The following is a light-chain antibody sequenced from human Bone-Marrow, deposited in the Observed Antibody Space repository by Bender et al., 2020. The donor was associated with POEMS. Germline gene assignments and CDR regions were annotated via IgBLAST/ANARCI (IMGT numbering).Light chain of an antibody. CDR2: RDT. V-gene: IGLV3-25*03. Sequence: SYELTQPPSVSVSPGQTARITCGGDVLAKQYVYWYQQKPDQAPVLVIYRDTERASGIPERFSGSSAGSTVTLTISGVQAEDEADYYCQSTDSSGTRWVFGGGPNLAVL. J-gene: IGLJ3*02. CDR1: VLAKQY. CDR3: QSTDSSGTRWV.